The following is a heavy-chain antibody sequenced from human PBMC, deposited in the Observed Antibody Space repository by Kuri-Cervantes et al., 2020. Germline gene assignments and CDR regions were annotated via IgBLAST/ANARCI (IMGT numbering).Heavy chain of an antibody. CDR3: ARSEGSFTDAFDV. CDR2: TSSTSKFI. CDR1: GATFSKYT. V-gene: IGHV3-21*01. J-gene: IGHJ3*01. Sequence: GESLKISCSASGATFSKYTMNWIRQAPGKGLEWVSSTSSTSKFIYYADSVKGRFTISRDNARDSLYLQMSSLRAEDSGVYSCARSEGSFTDAFDVWGLGARVTVSS. D-gene: IGHD2-15*01.